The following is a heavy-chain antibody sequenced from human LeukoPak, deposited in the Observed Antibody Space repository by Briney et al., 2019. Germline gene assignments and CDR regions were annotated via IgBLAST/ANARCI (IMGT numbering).Heavy chain of an antibody. CDR1: GVTFSSYS. J-gene: IGHJ1*01. CDR2: ISSSSSYI. D-gene: IGHD3-22*01. CDR3: ARDLLYYDSSGYEH. V-gene: IGHV3-21*01. Sequence: GGSLRLSCAASGVTFSSYSMNWVRQAPGKGLEWGSSISSSSSYIYCADSVKGRFTISRDNAKNSLYLQMNSLRAEDTAVYYCARDLLYYDSSGYEHWGQGTLVTVSS.